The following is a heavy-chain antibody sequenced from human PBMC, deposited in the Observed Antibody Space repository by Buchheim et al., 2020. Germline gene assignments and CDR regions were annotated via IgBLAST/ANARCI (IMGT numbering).Heavy chain of an antibody. CDR2: IYHSGST. V-gene: IGHV4-4*01. D-gene: IGHD2-15*01. CDR3: ARGDCSGGSCYYNHWYFDL. CDR1: GGSISSSNW. Sequence: QVQLQESGPGLVMPTGTLSLTCAVSGGSISSSNWWSWVRQPPGKGPEWIGEIYHSGSTKYNPSLKSRVTIAVDKSKNQFSLKLSSVTAADTAVYFCARGDCSGGSCYYNHWYFDLWGRGTL. J-gene: IGHJ2*01.